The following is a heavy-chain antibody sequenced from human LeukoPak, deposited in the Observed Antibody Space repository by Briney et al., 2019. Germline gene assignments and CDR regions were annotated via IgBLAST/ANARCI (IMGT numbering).Heavy chain of an antibody. J-gene: IGHJ5*02. V-gene: IGHV7-4-1*02. Sequence: ASVKVSCTASGYTFTSYAMNWVRQAPGQGLEWMGWINTNTGNPTYAQGFTGRFVFSLDTSVSTAYLQISSLKAEDTAVYYCARDKRSGSYSRNWFDPWGQGTLVTVSS. CDR3: ARDKRSGSYSRNWFDP. CDR1: GYTFTSYA. CDR2: INTNTGNP. D-gene: IGHD1-26*01.